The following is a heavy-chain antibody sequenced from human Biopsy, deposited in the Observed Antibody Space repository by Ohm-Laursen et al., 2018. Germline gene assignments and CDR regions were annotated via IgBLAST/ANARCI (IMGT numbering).Heavy chain of an antibody. V-gene: IGHV4-34*01. CDR2: VHHDGRA. CDR1: GGTYSGYY. Sequence: TLSLTCAVYGGTYSGYYWSWIRQPPGKGLEWTGEVHHDGRANYNPSLKSRVTISGDMSKKQFSLKLSGVTAADTAVYYCARFIVPSLHCSNGVCPIRWFDPWGQGTLVTVFS. CDR3: ARFIVPSLHCSNGVCPIRWFDP. D-gene: IGHD2-2*01. J-gene: IGHJ5*02.